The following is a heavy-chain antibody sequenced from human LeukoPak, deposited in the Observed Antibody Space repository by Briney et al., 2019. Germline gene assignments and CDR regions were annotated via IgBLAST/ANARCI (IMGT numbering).Heavy chain of an antibody. V-gene: IGHV1-18*01. CDR1: GYTFTSYG. Sequence: VKVSCKASGYTFTSYGISWVRQAPGQGLEWMGWISAYNGNTNYAQKLQGRVTMTTDTSTSTAYMELRSLRSDDTAVYYCAREPHLDSGSYHFDYWGQGTLVTVSS. CDR3: AREPHLDSGSYHFDY. J-gene: IGHJ4*02. CDR2: ISAYNGNT. D-gene: IGHD1-26*01.